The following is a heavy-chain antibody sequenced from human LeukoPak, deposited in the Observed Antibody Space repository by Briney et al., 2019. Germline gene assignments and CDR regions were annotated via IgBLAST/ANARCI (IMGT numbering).Heavy chain of an antibody. V-gene: IGHV4-34*01. CDR2: INHSGST. CDR3: ARDSGYCSSTSCYGAFDI. CDR1: GGSFSGYY. D-gene: IGHD2-2*01. J-gene: IGHJ3*02. Sequence: PSETLSLTCAVYGGSFSGYYWSWIRQPPGKGLEWIGEINHSGSTNYNPSLKSRVTISVDTSKNQFSLKLSSVTAADTAVYYCARDSGYCSSTSCYGAFDIWGQGTMVTVSS.